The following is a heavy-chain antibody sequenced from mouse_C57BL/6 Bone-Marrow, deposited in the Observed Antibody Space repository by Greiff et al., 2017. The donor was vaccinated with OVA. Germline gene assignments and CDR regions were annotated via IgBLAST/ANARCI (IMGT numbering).Heavy chain of an antibody. CDR1: GFTFSSYA. CDR2: ISDGGSYT. CDR3: ARDEVYFDY. J-gene: IGHJ2*01. V-gene: IGHV5-4*01. Sequence: VQLKESGGGLVKPGGSLKLSCAASGFTFSSYAMSWVRQTPEKRLEWVATISDGGSYTYYPDNVKGRFTISRDNAKNNLYLQMSHLKSEDTAMYYCARDEVYFDYWGQGTTLTVSS.